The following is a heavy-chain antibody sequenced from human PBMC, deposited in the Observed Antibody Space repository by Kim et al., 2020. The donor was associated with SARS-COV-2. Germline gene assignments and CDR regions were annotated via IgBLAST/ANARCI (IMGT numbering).Heavy chain of an antibody. CDR1: GASISTYY. J-gene: IGHJ6*02. V-gene: IGHV4-59*08. Sequence: SETLSLTCTVSGASISTYYWFWIRQPPEKGLEYIGYVHFSGSSYYNPSLNNRVTMSVDTSKNQFSLKVTSVTAADTAMDYCVRHSCEHLERRRGYYTYPMDVWSRGATVVVAS. D-gene: IGHD1-26*01. CDR3: VRHSCEHLERRRGYYTYPMDV. CDR2: VHFSGSS.